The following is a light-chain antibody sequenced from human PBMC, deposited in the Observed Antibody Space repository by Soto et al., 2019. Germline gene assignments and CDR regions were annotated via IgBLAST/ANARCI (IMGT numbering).Light chain of an antibody. Sequence: EIQMTQSPSTMSASVGDRVTITCRASQSISSWLAWYQQKPGKAPKRLIYKASSVESGVPSRFSGTGSGTECTLTISSRQPDDFATYYGQQYNSYSWTFGQGANVDNK. V-gene: IGKV1-5*03. J-gene: IGKJ1*01. CDR1: QSISSW. CDR2: KAS. CDR3: QQYNSYSWT.